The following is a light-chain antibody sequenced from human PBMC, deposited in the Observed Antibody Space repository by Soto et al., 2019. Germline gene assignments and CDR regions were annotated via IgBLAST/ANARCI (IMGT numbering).Light chain of an antibody. J-gene: IGKJ2*01. CDR1: KSIGISS. CDR3: QQYYRAPYT. Sequence: VVLTQSPDSLSLSPRERVTLSCRASKSIGISSLTWYQHRPGQTPRVLLYGASYRATGVPDRFSGRGSGTDFTLTISRLEPEDSAVYYCQQYYRAPYTFGQGTKLQIK. CDR2: GAS. V-gene: IGKV3-20*01.